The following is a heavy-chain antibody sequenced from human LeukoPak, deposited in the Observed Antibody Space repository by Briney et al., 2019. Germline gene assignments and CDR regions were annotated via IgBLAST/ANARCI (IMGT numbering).Heavy chain of an antibody. D-gene: IGHD1-7*01. Sequence: GGSLRLSCTASGFTFSSYGMHWVRQAPGRGLEWVSFIGDNGSNKYYADSVKGRFTISRDNSKNMLYLEMNTLTVEDTALYYCAKGSWNFRDSVDYWGHGTPVTVST. CDR3: AKGSWNFRDSVDY. CDR1: GFTFSSYG. V-gene: IGHV3-30*02. J-gene: IGHJ4*01. CDR2: IGDNGSNK.